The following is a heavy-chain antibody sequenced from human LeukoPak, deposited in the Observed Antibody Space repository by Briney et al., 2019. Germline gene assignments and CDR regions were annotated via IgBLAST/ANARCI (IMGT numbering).Heavy chain of an antibody. CDR2: IYPGDSDT. CDR1: GYSFTSYW. V-gene: IGHV5-51*01. Sequence: GESLKISCKGSGYSFTSYWIGWVRQMPGKGLEWMGIIYPGDSDTRYSPSFQGQVTISADESISTAYLQWSSLKASDTAMYYCARPIRPLWFGEWDAFDIWGQGTMVTVSS. D-gene: IGHD3-10*01. CDR3: ARPIRPLWFGEWDAFDI. J-gene: IGHJ3*02.